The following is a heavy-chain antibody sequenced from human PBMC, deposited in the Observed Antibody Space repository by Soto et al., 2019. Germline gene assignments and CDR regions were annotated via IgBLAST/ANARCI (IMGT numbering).Heavy chain of an antibody. V-gene: IGHV3-21*01. Sequence: PGWSLRLSCASSLFTFITYAMNWVRQAPGKGLEWVSSIGRRSDIYYADSVKGRFTISRDNAKNSVSLQMNSLRDEDTAVYYCAREETAWPLAYGLDVWGQGTTVTVSS. CDR3: AREETAWPLAYGLDV. CDR1: LFTFITYA. CDR2: IGRRSDI. J-gene: IGHJ6*02. D-gene: IGHD2-21*02.